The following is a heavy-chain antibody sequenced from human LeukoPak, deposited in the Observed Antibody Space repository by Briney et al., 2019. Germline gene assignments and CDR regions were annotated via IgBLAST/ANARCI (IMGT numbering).Heavy chain of an antibody. Sequence: SETLSLTCTVSGGSIISYYWSWIRQPPGKELEWIGYVYYRGTTNYNPSLKGRVTISVDTSKNQFSLNLTSVTAADTAVYYCARDRMNYDILTGYYSGYFDFWGPGTLVTVSS. D-gene: IGHD3-9*01. CDR1: GGSIISYY. J-gene: IGHJ4*02. V-gene: IGHV4-59*13. CDR2: VYYRGTT. CDR3: ARDRMNYDILTGYYSGYFDF.